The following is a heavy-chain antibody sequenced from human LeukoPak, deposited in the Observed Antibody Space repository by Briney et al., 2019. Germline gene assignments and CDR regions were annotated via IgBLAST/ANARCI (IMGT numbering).Heavy chain of an antibody. CDR3: ARDIGDYYGSGSYWLL. CDR1: GGTFSSYA. Sequence: SVKVSCKASGGTFSSYAISWVRQAPGQGLEWMGRIIPILGIANYAQKFQGRVTITADKSTSTAYMEVSSLRSDDTAAYYCARDIGDYYGSGSYWLLWGQGTLVTVAS. D-gene: IGHD3-10*01. V-gene: IGHV1-69*04. J-gene: IGHJ4*02. CDR2: IIPILGIA.